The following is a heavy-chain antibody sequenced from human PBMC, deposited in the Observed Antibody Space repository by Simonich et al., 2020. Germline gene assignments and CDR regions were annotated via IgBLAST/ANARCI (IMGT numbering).Heavy chain of an antibody. J-gene: IGHJ3*02. CDR3: ARDWYYYDSSGYYSDAFDI. V-gene: IGHV1-2*06. Sequence: QVQLVQSGAEVKKPGASVKVSCKASGYTFTGYYMHWLRQAPVQGLEWMGRFNPNSGGTNYAQKFQGRVTMTRDTSISTAYMELSRLRSDDTAVYYCARDWYYYDSSGYYSDAFDIWGQGTMVTVSS. D-gene: IGHD3-22*01. CDR1: GYTFTGYY. CDR2: FNPNSGGT.